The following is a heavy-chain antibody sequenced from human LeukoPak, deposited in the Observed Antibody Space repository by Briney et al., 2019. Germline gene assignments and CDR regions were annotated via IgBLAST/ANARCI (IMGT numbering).Heavy chain of an antibody. V-gene: IGHV7-4-1*02. CDR1: GYTFTSYA. D-gene: IGHD3-10*01. CDR2: INTNTGNP. CDR3: ATMVVVDYYYGLDV. J-gene: IGHJ6*02. Sequence: ASVKVSCKASGYTFTSYAMNWVRQAPGQGLEWMGWINTNTGNPTYAQGFTGRFVFSLDTSVSTAYLQISSLQADDSAVYYCATMVVVDYYYGLDVWGQGTTVTVSS.